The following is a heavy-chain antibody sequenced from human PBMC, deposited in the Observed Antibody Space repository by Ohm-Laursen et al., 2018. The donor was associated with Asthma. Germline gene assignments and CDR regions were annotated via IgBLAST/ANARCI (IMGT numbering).Heavy chain of an antibody. CDR3: VRTYRYVSGSYWGNFYYVLDV. CDR2: LNTDGSGT. CDR1: GFTFSSYW. Sequence: GSLRLSCAASGFTFSSYWMHWVRQAPGKGPVWVSRLNTDGSGTWYADSVKGRFTISRDNAKNTLYLQMNSLRAEDTAVYYCVRTYRYVSGSYWGNFYYVLDVWGQGTTVTVSS. D-gene: IGHD3-10*01. V-gene: IGHV3-74*01. J-gene: IGHJ6*02.